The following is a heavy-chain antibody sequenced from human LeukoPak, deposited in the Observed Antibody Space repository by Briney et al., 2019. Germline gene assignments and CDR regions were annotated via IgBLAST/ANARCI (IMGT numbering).Heavy chain of an antibody. CDR3: ARVSRRGWGSYEFDY. Sequence: PGRSLRLSCAASGFTFDDYAMHWVRQAPGKGLEWVSVISWNSGSIGYADSVKGRFTISRDNAKNSLYLQMNSLRAEDTAVYYCARVSRRGWGSYEFDYWGQGTLVTVSS. CDR2: ISWNSGSI. CDR1: GFTFDDYA. V-gene: IGHV3-9*01. J-gene: IGHJ4*02. D-gene: IGHD3-16*01.